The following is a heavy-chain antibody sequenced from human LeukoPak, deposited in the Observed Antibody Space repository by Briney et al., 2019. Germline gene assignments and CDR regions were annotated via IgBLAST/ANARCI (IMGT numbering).Heavy chain of an antibody. V-gene: IGHV4-59*01. CDR3: ARGDTAMIGY. D-gene: IGHD5-18*01. J-gene: IGHJ4*02. Sequence: SETLSLTCTVSGGSISGYYWSWIRQPPGKELEWIAYIYYSGSTNYNPSLKSRVTISVDTSKNQFSLKLSSVTAADTAVYYCARGDTAMIGYWGQGTLVTVSS. CDR1: GGSISGYY. CDR2: IYYSGST.